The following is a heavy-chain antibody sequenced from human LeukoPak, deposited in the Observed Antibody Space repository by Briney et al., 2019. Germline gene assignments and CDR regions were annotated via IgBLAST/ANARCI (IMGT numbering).Heavy chain of an antibody. J-gene: IGHJ4*02. V-gene: IGHV3-7*01. CDR1: GFTLSTYW. D-gene: IGHD1-14*01. CDR3: ARDRTYLGLDY. Sequence: GGSLRLSCAASGFTLSTYWMSWVRQAPGKGLEWVANIKQDGSDKYYGDSVKGRFTISRDTAKNSLYLQMNSLRPEDTAVYYCARDRTYLGLDYWGQGDRVAVSS. CDR2: IKQDGSDK.